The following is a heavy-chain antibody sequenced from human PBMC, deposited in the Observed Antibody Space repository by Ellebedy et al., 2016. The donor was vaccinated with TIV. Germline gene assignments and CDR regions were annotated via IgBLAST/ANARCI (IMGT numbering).Heavy chain of an antibody. CDR2: ISAYNGNT. CDR1: GYTFTSYG. CDR3: ARDPHVREYNWFDP. J-gene: IGHJ5*02. Sequence: AALVKVSCKASGYTFTSYGISWVRQAPGQGLEWMGWISAYNGNTNYAQKLQGRVTMTTDTSTSTAYMELRSLRSDDTAVYYCARDPHVREYNWFDPWGQGTLVTVSS. V-gene: IGHV1-18*01. D-gene: IGHD3-10*01.